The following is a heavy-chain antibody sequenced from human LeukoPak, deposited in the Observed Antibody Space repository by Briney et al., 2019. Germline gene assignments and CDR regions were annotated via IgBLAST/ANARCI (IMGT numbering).Heavy chain of an antibody. CDR2: IIPIFGTA. V-gene: IGHV1-69*05. Sequence: WASVKVSCKASGGTFSSYAISWVRQAPGQGPEWMGGIIPIFGTANYAQKFQGRVTITTDESTSTAYMELSSLRSEDTAVYYCARGSYCSSTSCYQTRPPFDYWGQGTLVTVSS. J-gene: IGHJ4*02. CDR1: GGTFSSYA. CDR3: ARGSYCSSTSCYQTRPPFDY. D-gene: IGHD2-2*01.